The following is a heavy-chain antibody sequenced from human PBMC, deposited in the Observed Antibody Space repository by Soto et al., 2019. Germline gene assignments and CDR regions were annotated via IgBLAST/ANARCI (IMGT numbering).Heavy chain of an antibody. J-gene: IGHJ6*03. D-gene: IGHD3-16*01. CDR3: ARVRRIMITFGGVTGVPMDV. Sequence: SETLSLTCAVYGGSFSGYYWSWIRQPPGKGLEWIGEINHSGSTNYNPSLKSRVTISVDTSKNQFSLKLSSVTAADTAVYYCARVRRIMITFGGVTGVPMDVWGKGITVTVSS. CDR1: GGSFSGYY. CDR2: INHSGST. V-gene: IGHV4-34*01.